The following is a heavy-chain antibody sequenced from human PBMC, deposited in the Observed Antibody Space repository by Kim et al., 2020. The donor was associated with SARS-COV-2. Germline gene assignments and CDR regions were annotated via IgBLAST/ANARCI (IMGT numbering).Heavy chain of an antibody. J-gene: IGHJ5*02. D-gene: IGHD6-13*01. V-gene: IGHV1-18*01. CDR2: ISAYNGNT. CDR3: ARSLTFLQLDPPMEWFDP. CDR1: GYTFTSYG. Sequence: ASVKVSCKASGYTFTSYGISWVRQAPGQGLEWMGWISAYNGNTNYAQKLQGRVTMTTDTSTSTAYMELRSLRSDDTAVYYCARSLTFLQLDPPMEWFDPWGQGTLVTVSS.